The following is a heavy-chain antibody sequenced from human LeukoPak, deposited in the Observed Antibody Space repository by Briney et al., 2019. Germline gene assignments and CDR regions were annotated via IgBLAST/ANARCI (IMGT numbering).Heavy chain of an antibody. Sequence: GGSLRLSCAASGFTFSSYSMNWVRQAPGKGLEWVSSISSSSSYIYYADSVNGRFTISRDNAKNSLYLQMNSLRAEDTAVYYCARDEVVVVAATPALDYWGQGTLVTVSS. J-gene: IGHJ4*02. CDR1: GFTFSSYS. V-gene: IGHV3-21*01. D-gene: IGHD2-15*01. CDR3: ARDEVVVVAATPALDY. CDR2: ISSSSSYI.